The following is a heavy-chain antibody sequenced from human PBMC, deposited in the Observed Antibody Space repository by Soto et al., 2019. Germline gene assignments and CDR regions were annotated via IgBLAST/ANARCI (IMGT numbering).Heavy chain of an antibody. CDR1: GFTFSSYA. D-gene: IGHD5-18*01. CDR3: AKDRRIQLWPYYYYGMDV. CDR2: ISGSGGST. J-gene: IGHJ6*02. Sequence: PGGSLRLSCAASGFTFSSYAMSWVRQAPGKGLEWVSAISGSGGSTYYADSVKGRFTISRDNSKNTLYLQMNSLRAEDTAVYYCAKDRRIQLWPYYYYGMDVWGQGTTVTVSS. V-gene: IGHV3-23*01.